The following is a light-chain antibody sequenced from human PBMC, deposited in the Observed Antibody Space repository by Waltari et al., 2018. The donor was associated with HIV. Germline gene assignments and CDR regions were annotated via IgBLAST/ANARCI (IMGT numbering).Light chain of an antibody. V-gene: IGKV1-5*03. Sequence: DIQMTQSPSTLSASVGDRVTITCRASQSINTYLAWYQQKPGKAPKLLIYKASNLESGVPSSFSGSRSGTEFTLTISSLQPDDFATYYCQQYNTFPYTFGQGTNLEIK. CDR1: QSINTY. CDR2: KAS. CDR3: QQYNTFPYT. J-gene: IGKJ2*01.